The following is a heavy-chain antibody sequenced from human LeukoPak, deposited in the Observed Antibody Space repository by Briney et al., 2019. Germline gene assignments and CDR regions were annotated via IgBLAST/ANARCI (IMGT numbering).Heavy chain of an antibody. J-gene: IGHJ6*03. V-gene: IGHV4-34*01. CDR2: INHSGST. CDR3: ATRTPLNYYYYYMDV. CDR1: GGSFSGYY. Sequence: SETLSLTCAVYGGSFSGYYWSWIRQPPGKGLEWIGEINHSGSTNYNPSLKSRATISVDKSKNQFSLKLSSVTAADTAVYYCATRTPLNYYYYYMDVWGKGTTVTVSS.